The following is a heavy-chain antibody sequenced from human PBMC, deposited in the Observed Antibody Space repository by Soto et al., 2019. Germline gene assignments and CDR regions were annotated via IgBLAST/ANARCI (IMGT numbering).Heavy chain of an antibody. J-gene: IGHJ6*02. D-gene: IGHD3-22*01. Sequence: SQALSLTCAISGDSVSTNSAACNWIWHSPSRGLEWLGRTYYRSKWYNDYAVSVKSRITINPDTSKNQFSLQLNSVTPEDTAVYYCARDRYYDSSGYYPGPGMDVWGQGTRVTVSS. CDR2: TYYRSKWYN. CDR1: GDSVSTNSAA. CDR3: ARDRYYDSSGYYPGPGMDV. V-gene: IGHV6-1*01.